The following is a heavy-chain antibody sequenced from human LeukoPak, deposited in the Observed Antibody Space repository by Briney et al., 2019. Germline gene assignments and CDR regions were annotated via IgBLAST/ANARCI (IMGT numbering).Heavy chain of an antibody. CDR2: IYTSGTT. CDR3: ARDVRRSSSSANSYYYYMDV. Sequence: SETLSLTCTVSGGSISNYYWGWIRQPAGKGLEWIGRIYTSGTTNYNPSLKSRVTMSVDTSKNHFSLKLDSVTAADTAVYYCARDVRRSSSSANSYYYYMDVWGKGTTVTVSS. V-gene: IGHV4-4*07. D-gene: IGHD6-6*01. J-gene: IGHJ6*03. CDR1: GGSISNYY.